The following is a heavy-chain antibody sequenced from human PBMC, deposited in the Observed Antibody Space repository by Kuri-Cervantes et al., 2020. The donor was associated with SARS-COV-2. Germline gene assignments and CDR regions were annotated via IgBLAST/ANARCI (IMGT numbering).Heavy chain of an antibody. V-gene: IGHV1-46*01. J-gene: IGHJ4*02. CDR2: INPSGGST. CDR3: ARAQEHNAQQLAGVDY. CDR1: GYTFISYY. Sequence: ASVKVSCKASGYTFISYYMHWVRQAPGQGFEWMGIINPSGGSTSYAQKFQGRVTMTRDTSTSTVYMELSSLRSEDTAVYYCARAQEHNAQQLAGVDYWGQGTLVTVSS. D-gene: IGHD6-13*01.